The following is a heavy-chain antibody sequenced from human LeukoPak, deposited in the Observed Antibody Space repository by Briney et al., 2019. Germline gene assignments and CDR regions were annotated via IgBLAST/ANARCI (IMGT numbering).Heavy chain of an antibody. CDR1: GGSISSSYYY. CDR2: INHSGST. D-gene: IGHD3-22*01. Sequence: SETLSLTCTVSGGSISSSYYYWGWIRQPPGKGLEWIGEINHSGSTNYNPSLKSRVTISVDTSKNQFSLKLSSVTAADTAVYYCARERTYYYDSSGYSHFDYWGQGTLVTVSS. CDR3: ARERTYYYDSSGYSHFDY. V-gene: IGHV4-39*07. J-gene: IGHJ4*02.